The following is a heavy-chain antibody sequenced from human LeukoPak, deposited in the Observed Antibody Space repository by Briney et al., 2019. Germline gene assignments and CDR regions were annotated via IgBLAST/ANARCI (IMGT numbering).Heavy chain of an antibody. Sequence: GGSLRLSCAASGFIFSDYGMHWVRQAPGKGPEWVTFIRFDGSIKYYADFVKGRFTISRDNSKNSLYLQMNSLRGEDTAVYYFAKSSHTSGWYVTPDYWGQGTLVTVSS. CDR2: IRFDGSIK. CDR1: GFIFSDYG. CDR3: AKSSHTSGWYVTPDY. D-gene: IGHD6-19*01. J-gene: IGHJ4*02. V-gene: IGHV3-30*02.